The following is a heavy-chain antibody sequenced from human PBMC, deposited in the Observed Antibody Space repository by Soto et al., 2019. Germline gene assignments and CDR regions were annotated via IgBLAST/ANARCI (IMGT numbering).Heavy chain of an antibody. CDR3: ARVSGSYYYGMDV. CDR2: IYYSGSP. Sequence: SETLSLTCSVASGSITSYYWSWIRQHPGKGLEWIGYIYYSGSPNYNPSLKSRVTISVDKSKNQFSLRLTSVTAADTAVYYCARVSGSYYYGMDVWGQGTTVTVSS. D-gene: IGHD1-26*01. J-gene: IGHJ6*02. V-gene: IGHV4-59*12. CDR1: SGSITSYY.